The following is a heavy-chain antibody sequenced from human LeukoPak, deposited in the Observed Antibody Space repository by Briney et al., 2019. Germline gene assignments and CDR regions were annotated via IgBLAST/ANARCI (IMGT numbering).Heavy chain of an antibody. D-gene: IGHD3-10*01. CDR1: GFTFSSYA. CDR3: ARDYGRSRDYGMDV. J-gene: IGHJ6*02. CDR2: ISYDGSNK. Sequence: PGGSLRLSCAVSGFTFSSYAVHWVRQAPGKGLEWVAVISYDGSNKYYADSVKGRFTISRDNSKNTLYLQMNSLRAEDTAMYYCARDYGRSRDYGMDVWGQGTTVTVSS. V-gene: IGHV3-30-3*01.